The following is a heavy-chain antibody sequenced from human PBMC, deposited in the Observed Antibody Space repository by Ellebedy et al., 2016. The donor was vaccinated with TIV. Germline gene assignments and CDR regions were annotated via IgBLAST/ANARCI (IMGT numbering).Heavy chain of an antibody. J-gene: IGHJ6*02. D-gene: IGHD3-9*01. Sequence: AASVKVSCKVSGYRLTELSMQWVRQAPGKGREWRGGFDPEDGETINAQKFQGRVTMTEDKSTDTAYMELSSLRSEDTAVYYCATVGYDILTGLAIYGMDVWGQGTTVTVSS. CDR3: ATVGYDILTGLAIYGMDV. CDR2: FDPEDGET. V-gene: IGHV1-24*01. CDR1: GYRLTELS.